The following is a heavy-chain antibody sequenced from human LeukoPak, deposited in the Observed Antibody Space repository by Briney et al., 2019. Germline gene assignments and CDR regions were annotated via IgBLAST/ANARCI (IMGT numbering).Heavy chain of an antibody. CDR3: AKPHSTSPNWFDS. V-gene: IGHV3-7*01. CDR2: IKQDGSAI. D-gene: IGHD6-13*01. Sequence: GGSLRLSCAASGFSFSNSWMTWIRQAPGKGLEWVANIKQDGSAIYYLDSVKGRFAISRDNAKNSLYLEMNSLRAEDTAPYYCAKPHSTSPNWFDSWGQGTLVTVSS. CDR1: GFSFSNSW. J-gene: IGHJ5*01.